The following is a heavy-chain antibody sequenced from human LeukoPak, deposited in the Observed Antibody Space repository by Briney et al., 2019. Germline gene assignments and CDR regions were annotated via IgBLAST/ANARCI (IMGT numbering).Heavy chain of an antibody. J-gene: IGHJ4*02. Sequence: PGGSLRLSCAVSGITLSNYAMSWVRQAPGKGLEWVAGISGSGGGTHYADSVKGRFTISRDNPKNTLYLQMNNLRAGDAPVYCCAKRADVIRVILVGFHKEAYYFDSWGQGALVTVSP. CDR3: AKRADVIRVILVGFHKEAYYFDS. CDR2: ISGSGGGT. V-gene: IGHV3-23*01. D-gene: IGHD3-22*01. CDR1: GITLSNYA.